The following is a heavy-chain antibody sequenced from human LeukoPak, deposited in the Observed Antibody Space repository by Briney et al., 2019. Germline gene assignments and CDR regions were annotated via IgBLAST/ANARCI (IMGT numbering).Heavy chain of an antibody. J-gene: IGHJ2*01. CDR1: GYSFTSYW. D-gene: IGHD1-26*01. V-gene: IGHV5-10-1*01. CDR3: ASLNSGSYYGLGFFDL. CDR2: IDPSDSYT. Sequence: GESLRISCKGSGYSFTSYWISGVRQMPGKGLEWMGRIDPSDSYTNYSPSFQGHVTISADKSISTTYLQWNSLEASDTAMYYCASLNSGSYYGLGFFDLWGRGTLVTVSS.